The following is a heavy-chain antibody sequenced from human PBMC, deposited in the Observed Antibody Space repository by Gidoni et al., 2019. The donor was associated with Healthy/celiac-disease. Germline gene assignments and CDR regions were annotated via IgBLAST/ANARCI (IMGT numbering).Heavy chain of an antibody. CDR1: GFPFSNAW. J-gene: IGHJ1*01. CDR3: TTDNTIFGVVRDAEYFQH. D-gene: IGHD3-3*01. CDR2: IKSKTDGGTT. Sequence: EVQLVESGGGLVKPGGSLRLSCAASGFPFSNAWLSWVRQAPGKGLEWVGRIKSKTDGGTTDYAAPVKGRFTISRDDSKNTLYLQMNSLKTEDTAVYYCTTDNTIFGVVRDAEYFQHWGQGTLVTVSS. V-gene: IGHV3-15*01.